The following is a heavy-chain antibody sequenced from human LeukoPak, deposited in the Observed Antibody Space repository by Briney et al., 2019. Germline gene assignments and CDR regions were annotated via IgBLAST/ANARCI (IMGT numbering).Heavy chain of an antibody. CDR2: VYHSGST. J-gene: IGHJ4*02. CDR1: GGSFSSSNW. Sequence: ASETLSLTCAVSGGSFSSSNWWSWVRQPPGKGLEWIGEVYHSGSTNYNPSLKSRVTISVDKSNNQFSLKLSSVTAADTAVYYCASQDYTENYFDYWGQGTLVTVSS. V-gene: IGHV4-4*02. D-gene: IGHD3-3*01. CDR3: ASQDYTENYFDY.